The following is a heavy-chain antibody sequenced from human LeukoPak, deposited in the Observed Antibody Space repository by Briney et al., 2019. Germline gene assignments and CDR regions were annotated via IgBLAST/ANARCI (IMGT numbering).Heavy chain of an antibody. D-gene: IGHD5-24*01. CDR1: GFTFSSYG. CDR3: ARSEDDGSGFDP. J-gene: IGHJ5*02. CDR2: ISYDGSNK. V-gene: IGHV3-30*03. Sequence: GGSLRLSCAASGFTFSSYGVHWVRQAPGKGLEWVAVISYDGSNKYYADSVKGRFTISRDNSKNTLYLQMNSLRAEDTAVYYCARSEDDGSGFDPWGQGTLVTVSS.